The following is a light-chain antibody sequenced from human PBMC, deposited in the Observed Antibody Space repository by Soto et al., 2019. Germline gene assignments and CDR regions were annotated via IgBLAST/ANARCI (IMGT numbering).Light chain of an antibody. J-gene: IGLJ1*01. Sequence: QSVLTHPPSASGTPGQRVTISCSGSTSNIGSNTVNWYQQLPGTAPKLLTYSNNQRPSGVPDRFSGSKSGTSASLAISGLQSEDEADYYCAAWDDSLSGYVCGTGTKVTVL. CDR3: AAWDDSLSGYV. CDR2: SNN. CDR1: TSNIGSNT. V-gene: IGLV1-44*01.